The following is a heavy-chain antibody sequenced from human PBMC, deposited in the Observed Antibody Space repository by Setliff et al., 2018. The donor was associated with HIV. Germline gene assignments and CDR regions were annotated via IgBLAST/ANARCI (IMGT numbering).Heavy chain of an antibody. J-gene: IGHJ4*01. V-gene: IGHV4-39*01. CDR2: FYSGGGT. CDR3: ARQRADCSGGSCYGY. CDR1: TGSISRYFYY. Sequence: NPSETLSLTCTVSTGSISRYFYYWAWIRQPPGKGLEWIGSFYSGGGTSYNPSLNSRVTISVDTSKNQFSLKLRSVTAADTSMYYCARQRADCSGGSCYGYWGQGTLVTVSS. D-gene: IGHD2-15*01.